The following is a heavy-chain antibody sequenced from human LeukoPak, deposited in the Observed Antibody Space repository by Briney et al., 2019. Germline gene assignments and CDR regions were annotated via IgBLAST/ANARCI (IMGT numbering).Heavy chain of an antibody. J-gene: IGHJ3*02. CDR2: IGGSGGST. V-gene: IGHV3-23*01. CDR3: AKEYYYGSGSYYNIDAFDI. D-gene: IGHD3-10*01. CDR1: GFTFSSYG. Sequence: GGSLRLSCAASGFTFSSYGMHWVRQAPGKGLEWVSAIGGSGGSTYYADSVKGRFTISRDNSKNTLYLQMNSLRAEDTAVYYCAKEYYYGSGSYYNIDAFDIWGQGTMVTVSS.